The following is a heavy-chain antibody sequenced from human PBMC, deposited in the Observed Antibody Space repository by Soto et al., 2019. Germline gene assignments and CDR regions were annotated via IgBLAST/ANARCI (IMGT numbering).Heavy chain of an antibody. CDR2: IVGSGGGT. CDR3: AKDGYHYVSGGYLI. Sequence: PGGSLRLSCAASGFTFSNYAMSWVRQAPGKGLEWVSAIVGSGGGTYYADSVKGRFTISRDNSKNTLYLQMNSLRAEDTAVYYCAKDGYHYVSGGYLIWGQGTLVTVSS. J-gene: IGHJ4*02. V-gene: IGHV3-23*01. D-gene: IGHD3-22*01. CDR1: GFTFSNYA.